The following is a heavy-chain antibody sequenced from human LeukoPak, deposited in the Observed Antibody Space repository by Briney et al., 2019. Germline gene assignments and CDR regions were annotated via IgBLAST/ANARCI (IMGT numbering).Heavy chain of an antibody. V-gene: IGHV5-51*01. Sequence: PGGSLEISCKVSGSIFTTYWIAWGRQLPGKGVEWMGIINPGDSDTRYSPSFQGQVTISADKSISTAYLQWSSLKASDTAIYYCARQRLFDQWGQGTLVTVSS. D-gene: IGHD6-25*01. J-gene: IGHJ4*02. CDR2: INPGDSDT. CDR1: GSIFTTYW. CDR3: ARQRLFDQ.